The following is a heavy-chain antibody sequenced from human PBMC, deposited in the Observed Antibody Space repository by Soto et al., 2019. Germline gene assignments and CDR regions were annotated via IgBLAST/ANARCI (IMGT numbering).Heavy chain of an antibody. CDR2: ISYDGSNK. V-gene: IGHV3-30-3*01. D-gene: IGHD3-10*01. CDR3: VRAAYYYGSGSYYNDY. CDR1: GFTFSSYA. J-gene: IGHJ4*02. Sequence: GGSLRLSCAASGFTFSSYAMHWVRQAPGKGLELVAVISYDGSNKYYADSVKGRFTISRDNSKNSLYLQMNSLRAEDTAVYYSVRAAYYYGSGSYYNDYWGQGTLVTVSS.